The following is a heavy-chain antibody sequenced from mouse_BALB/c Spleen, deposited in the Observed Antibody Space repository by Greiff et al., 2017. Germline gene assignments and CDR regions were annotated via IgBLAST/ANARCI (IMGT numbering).Heavy chain of an antibody. V-gene: IGHV1S81*02. J-gene: IGHJ4*01. Sequence: QVQLQQPGAELVKPGASVKLSCKASGYTFTSYWMHWVKQRPGQGLEWIGEINPSNGRTNYNEKFKSKATLTVDKSSSTAYMQLSSLTSEDSAVYYCARFGLMDYWGQGTSVTVSS. CDR3: ARFGLMDY. CDR2: INPSNGRT. CDR1: GYTFTSYW.